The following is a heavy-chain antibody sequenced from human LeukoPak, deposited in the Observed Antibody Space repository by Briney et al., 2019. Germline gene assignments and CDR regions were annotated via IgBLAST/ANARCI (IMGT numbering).Heavy chain of an antibody. Sequence: PSETLSLTCSVSGGSVSTSHYYWGWIRQPPGRGLEWIGNVYYSGTTYSNPSLRSRVSISVDTSRNQFSLKLNSVTAADTAVYYCARAVDSSGFSCFQHWGQGTLVTVSS. CDR1: GGSVSTSHYY. CDR2: VYYSGTT. V-gene: IGHV4-39*07. D-gene: IGHD3-22*01. J-gene: IGHJ1*01. CDR3: ARAVDSSGFSCFQH.